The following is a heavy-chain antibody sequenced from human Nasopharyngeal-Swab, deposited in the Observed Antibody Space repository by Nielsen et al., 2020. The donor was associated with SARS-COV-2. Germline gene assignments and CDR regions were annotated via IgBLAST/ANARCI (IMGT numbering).Heavy chain of an antibody. CDR1: GFTFSTSW. CDR3: ARDVGGRDNY. Sequence: GGSLRLSCAASGFTFSTSWMHWVRQSPGKGRLWVSRIDTDGTITDYADSVKGRFTISRDNAKNTLCLQMNSLRAEGTAVYYCARDVGGRDNYWGQGALVTVSS. J-gene: IGHJ4*02. V-gene: IGHV3-74*01. D-gene: IGHD1-26*01. CDR2: IDTDGTIT.